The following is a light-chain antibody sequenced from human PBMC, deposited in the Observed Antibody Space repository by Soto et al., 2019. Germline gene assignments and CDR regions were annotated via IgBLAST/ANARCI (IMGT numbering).Light chain of an antibody. CDR2: DVS. CDR1: QDIKY. CDR3: QQYDHLSS. J-gene: IGKJ2*01. V-gene: IGKV1-33*01. Sequence: DIQMTQSPSSLSASVGDRVTITCQSSQDIKYLNWYQQKSGKAPELLIYDVSNLETGVPSGFSGSGSGTDFTLTISSLEPEDFATYYCQQYDHLSSFGQGTKVDIK.